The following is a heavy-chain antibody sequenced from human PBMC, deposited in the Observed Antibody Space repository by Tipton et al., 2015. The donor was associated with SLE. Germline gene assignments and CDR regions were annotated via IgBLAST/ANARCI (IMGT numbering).Heavy chain of an antibody. V-gene: IGHV4-59*11. J-gene: IGHJ6*03. D-gene: IGHD6-13*01. CDR3: ARGRSSSPPYYYYYMDV. CDR2: IYFSGST. CDR1: GGPLNSHY. Sequence: TLSLTCSVSGGPLNSHYWIWIRQPPGKGLEYIGNIYFSGSTNYNPSLKSRVTISIDTSKGQVSLKLSSVTAADTAVYYCARGRSSSPPYYYYYMDVWGKGTTVTVSS.